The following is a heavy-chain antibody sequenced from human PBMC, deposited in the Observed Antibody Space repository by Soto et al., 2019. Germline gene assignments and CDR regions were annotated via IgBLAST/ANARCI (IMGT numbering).Heavy chain of an antibody. D-gene: IGHD6-6*01. CDR2: ISTYNGDA. Sequence: QAQLEQSGAEVKKPGASVKVSCKPSGYTFSTSGISWVRQAPGQGLEWMGWISTYNGDANYAQRFQGRVTMTTDTSTSTTFMEVRSLRSDDTAVYYCARAGPRPYYYYGIDVWGQGTTVTVSS. CDR1: GYTFSTSG. CDR3: ARAGPRPYYYYGIDV. V-gene: IGHV1-18*01. J-gene: IGHJ6*02.